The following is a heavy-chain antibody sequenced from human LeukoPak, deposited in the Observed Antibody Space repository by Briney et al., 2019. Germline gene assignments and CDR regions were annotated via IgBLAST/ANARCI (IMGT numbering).Heavy chain of an antibody. Sequence: GGSLRLSCAASGFTFNIYAIHWVRQAPGKGLEWVAVISYHGNNKYYADSVQGRFTISRDNSKNTVYLQMNSLRAEDTAVYYCAGDYYRSGSYGYLDYWGLGTLVTVSS. CDR3: AGDYYRSGSYGYLDY. CDR2: ISYHGNNK. D-gene: IGHD3-10*01. J-gene: IGHJ4*02. V-gene: IGHV3-30*04. CDR1: GFTFNIYA.